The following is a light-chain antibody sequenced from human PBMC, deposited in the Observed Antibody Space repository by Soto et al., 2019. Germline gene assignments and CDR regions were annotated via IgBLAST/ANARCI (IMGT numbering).Light chain of an antibody. CDR1: SSDVGGYNY. CDR3: SSYTSSSVV. J-gene: IGLJ2*01. Sequence: QSALTQPASVSGSPGQSITISCTGTSSDVGGYNYVSWYQQHPGKAPKRMIYEVSNRPSGVSNRFSGSKSGNTASLIISGLQAEDEADYYCSSYTSSSVVFGGGTKLTVL. CDR2: EVS. V-gene: IGLV2-14*01.